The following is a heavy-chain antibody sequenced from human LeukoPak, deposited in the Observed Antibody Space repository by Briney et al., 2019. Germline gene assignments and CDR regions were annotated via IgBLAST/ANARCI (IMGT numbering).Heavy chain of an antibody. CDR1: GFTFSSYG. Sequence: PGGSLRLSCAASGFTFSSYGMHWVRQAPGKGLEWVAFIRYDGSNKYYADSVKGRFTISRDNSKNTLYPQMNSLRAEDTAVYYCAKDLAAVAGYFDYWGQGTLVTVSS. V-gene: IGHV3-30*02. CDR3: AKDLAAVAGYFDY. J-gene: IGHJ4*02. D-gene: IGHD6-19*01. CDR2: IRYDGSNK.